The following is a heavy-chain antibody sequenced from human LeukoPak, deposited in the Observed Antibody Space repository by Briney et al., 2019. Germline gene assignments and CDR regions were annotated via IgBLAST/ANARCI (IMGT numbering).Heavy chain of an antibody. V-gene: IGHV1-8*01. CDR1: GYTFTSYD. D-gene: IGHD2-2*01. Sequence: ASVKVSCKASGYTFTSYDINWVRQATGQGLEWMGWMNPNSGNTGYAQKFQGRVTMTRNTSISTAYMELSSLRSEDTAVYYCASSRVVGGRYCSSTSCLRGIDYFDYWGQGTLVTVSS. CDR2: MNPNSGNT. CDR3: ASSRVVGGRYCSSTSCLRGIDYFDY. J-gene: IGHJ4*02.